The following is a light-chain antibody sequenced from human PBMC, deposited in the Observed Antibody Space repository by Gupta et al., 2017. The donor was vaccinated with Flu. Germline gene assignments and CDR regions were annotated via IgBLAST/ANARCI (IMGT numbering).Light chain of an antibody. CDR2: WAS. V-gene: IGKV4-1*01. Sequence: DSVIHQSLDSLAVSLGERATINCMSSQSVLYSSNNKNYIAWYQQKPGQPPKLHIYWASTRESGVPDRFSGSGSGAEFTLTINSLRAEDVAVYYCQQYYNTPYTFGQGTKLEIK. J-gene: IGKJ2*01. CDR1: QSVLYSSNNKNY. CDR3: QQYYNTPYT.